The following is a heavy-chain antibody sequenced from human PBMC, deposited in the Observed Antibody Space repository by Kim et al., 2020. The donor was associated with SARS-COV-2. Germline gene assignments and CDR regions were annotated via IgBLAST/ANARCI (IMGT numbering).Heavy chain of an antibody. J-gene: IGHJ4*02. CDR1: GGSISSSSYY. Sequence: SETLSLTCTVSGGSISSSSYYWGWIRQPPGKGLEWIGSIYYSGSTYYNPSLKSRVTISVDTSKNQFSLKLSSVTAADTAVYYCARHARPGITMVRGVREVADYWGQGTLVTVSS. V-gene: IGHV4-39*01. CDR3: ARHARPGITMVRGVREVADY. D-gene: IGHD3-10*01. CDR2: IYYSGST.